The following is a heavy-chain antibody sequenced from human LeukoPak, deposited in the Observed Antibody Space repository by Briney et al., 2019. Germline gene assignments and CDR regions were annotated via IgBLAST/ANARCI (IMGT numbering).Heavy chain of an antibody. D-gene: IGHD5-18*01. CDR1: GGSISSYY. J-gene: IGHJ4*02. Sequence: SETLSLTCTVSGGSISSYYWSWIRQPPGKGLEWIGYIYYSGSTNYNPSLKSRVTISVDTSKNQFSLKLSSVTAADTAVYYCARHRRTSYGYRYYFDYWGQGTLVTVSS. CDR3: ARHRRTSYGYRYYFDY. CDR2: IYYSGST. V-gene: IGHV4-59*08.